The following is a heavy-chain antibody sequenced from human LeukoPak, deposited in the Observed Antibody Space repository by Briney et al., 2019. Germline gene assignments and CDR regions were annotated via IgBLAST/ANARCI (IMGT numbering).Heavy chain of an antibody. CDR2: IIPIFGTA. CDR3: ASPLPEYYYYGMDV. CDR1: GGTFSSYA. Sequence: SVNVSCKASGGTFSSYAISWVRQAPGQGLEWMGGIIPIFGTANYAQKFQGRVTITADESTSTAYMELSSLRSEDTAVYYCASPLPEYYYYGMDVWGQGTTVTVSS. V-gene: IGHV1-69*01. J-gene: IGHJ6*02.